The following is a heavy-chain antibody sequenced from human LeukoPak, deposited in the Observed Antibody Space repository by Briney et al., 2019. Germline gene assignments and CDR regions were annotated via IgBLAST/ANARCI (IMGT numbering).Heavy chain of an antibody. D-gene: IGHD3-22*01. CDR3: ARDRGGSYYDSSGSVTNI. Sequence: PSETLSLTCTVSGGSISGYYWNWIRQPPGKGLEWIGYIYYSGSTNHNPSLKSRVTISADTSKNQLSLKLSPVTAADTAIYYCARDRGGSYYDSSGSVTNIWGQGTMVTVSS. V-gene: IGHV4-59*01. CDR1: GGSISGYY. J-gene: IGHJ3*02. CDR2: IYYSGST.